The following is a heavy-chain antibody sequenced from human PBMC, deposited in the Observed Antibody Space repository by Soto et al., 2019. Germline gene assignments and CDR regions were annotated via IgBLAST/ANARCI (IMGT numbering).Heavy chain of an antibody. CDR2: IRSKAYGGTT. CDR1: GFTFGDYA. V-gene: IGHV3-49*03. J-gene: IGHJ4*02. Sequence: PGGSLRLSCTASGFTFGDYAMSWFRQAPGKGLEWVGFIRSKAYGGTTEYAASVKGRFTISRDNSKNTLYLQMNSLRAEDTAVYYCAKGHYYDSSGLEPLYYFDYWGQGTLVTVSS. CDR3: AKGHYYDSSGLEPLYYFDY. D-gene: IGHD3-22*01.